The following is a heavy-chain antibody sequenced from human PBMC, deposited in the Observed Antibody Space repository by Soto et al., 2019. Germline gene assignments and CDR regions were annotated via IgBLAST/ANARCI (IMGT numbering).Heavy chain of an antibody. CDR3: AKTVNPDGHYYYGMDV. CDR2: INPSSGGT. V-gene: IGHV1-2*02. CDR1: GYTFTGYY. D-gene: IGHD4-17*01. Sequence: QVQLVQSGAEVKKPGASVKVSCKASGYTFTGYYIHWVRQSPGQGLEWMGWINPSSGGTTHAQKFQGRVTMTRDTSISTAYMELSRLKTDDTAVFYCAKTVNPDGHYYYGMDVWGQGTTVTVSS. J-gene: IGHJ6*02.